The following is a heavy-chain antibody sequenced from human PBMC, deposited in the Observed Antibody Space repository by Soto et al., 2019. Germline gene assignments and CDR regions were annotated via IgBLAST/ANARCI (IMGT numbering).Heavy chain of an antibody. CDR2: INHSGST. D-gene: IGHD3-10*01. CDR1: GGPFSGYY. CDR3: ARGPMVRGVINDYYYYYYMDV. J-gene: IGHJ6*03. V-gene: IGHV4-34*01. Sequence: QVQLQQWGAGLLKPSETLSLTCAVYGGPFSGYYWSWIRQPPGKGLGWIGEINHSGSTNYNPSLKSRVTISVDTSKNQFSLKLSSVTAADTAVYYCARGPMVRGVINDYYYYYYMDVWGKGTTVTVSS.